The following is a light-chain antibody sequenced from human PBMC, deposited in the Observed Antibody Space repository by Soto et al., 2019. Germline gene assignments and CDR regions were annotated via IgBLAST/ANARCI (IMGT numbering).Light chain of an antibody. J-gene: IGLJ1*01. CDR3: AAWDDSLSGPV. CDR2: SNN. Sequence: QSMLTQPPSASGTPGQRVTISCSGSSSNIGSNYVYWYQQLPRTAPKLLIYSNNQRPSGVPDRFSGSKSGTSASLAISGLRSEDEADYYCAAWDDSLSGPVFGTGTKLTVL. V-gene: IGLV1-47*02. CDR1: SSNIGSNY.